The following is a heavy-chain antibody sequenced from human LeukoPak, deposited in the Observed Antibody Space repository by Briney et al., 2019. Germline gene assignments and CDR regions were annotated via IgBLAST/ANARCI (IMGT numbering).Heavy chain of an antibody. D-gene: IGHD2-2*01. CDR3: ARGEVSVATSCHGCAFDI. CDR2: TYYRSRWYN. J-gene: IGHJ3*02. CDR1: GDSVSSNSAA. V-gene: IGHV6-1*01. Sequence: SQTLSLTCAISGDSVSSNSAAWNWIRQSPSKGLEWLGRTYYRSRWYNDYAVSVRSRITINPDTSKNQFSLQLNSVTPEDTAVYYCARGEVSVATSCHGCAFDIWGHGTMVTVSS.